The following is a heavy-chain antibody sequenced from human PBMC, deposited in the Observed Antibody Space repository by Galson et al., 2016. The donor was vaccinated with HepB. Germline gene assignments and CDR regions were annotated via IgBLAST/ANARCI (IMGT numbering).Heavy chain of an antibody. D-gene: IGHD2-8*01. V-gene: IGHV3-48*01. CDR1: GFAFSSYS. CDR2: ISSRSSTQ. J-gene: IGHJ4*02. CDR3: ARECDYICYTEASGFDF. Sequence: SLRLSCAASGFAFSSYSMNWVRQAPGKGLEWVSYISSRSSTQYYADSVKGRFTISRDNVQNSLYLHMNSVRAEDTAVYYCARECDYICYTEASGFDFWGQGPLVTVSS.